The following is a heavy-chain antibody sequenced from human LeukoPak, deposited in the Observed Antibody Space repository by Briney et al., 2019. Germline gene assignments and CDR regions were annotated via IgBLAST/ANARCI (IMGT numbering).Heavy chain of an antibody. Sequence: SETLSLTCTVSGXSISSYYWSWIRQPPGKGQEWIGYISYSGSTNYSPSLKSRVTTSVDTSKNQFSLKLSSVTAADTAVYYCARAASSWSLDYWGQGTLVTVSS. J-gene: IGHJ4*02. D-gene: IGHD6-13*01. CDR1: GXSISSYY. CDR3: ARAASSWSLDY. CDR2: ISYSGST. V-gene: IGHV4-59*01.